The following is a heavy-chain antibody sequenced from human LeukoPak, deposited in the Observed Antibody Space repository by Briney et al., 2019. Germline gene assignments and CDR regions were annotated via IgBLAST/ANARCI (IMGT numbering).Heavy chain of an antibody. Sequence: GGSLRLSCAASGFTFNTYNLHWVRQAPGKGLEWVAVILYDGSNRYYADSAKGRFTTSRDNSKNTLSLQMNSLRTEDTAVYYCARQRSLGYFDYWGQGTLVTVSS. CDR3: ARQRSLGYFDY. CDR1: GFTFNTYN. V-gene: IGHV3-30-3*01. CDR2: ILYDGSNR. D-gene: IGHD3-16*01. J-gene: IGHJ4*02.